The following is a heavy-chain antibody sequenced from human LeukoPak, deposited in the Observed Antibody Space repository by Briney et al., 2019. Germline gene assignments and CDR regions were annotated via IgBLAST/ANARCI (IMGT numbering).Heavy chain of an antibody. Sequence: SETLSLTCTVSGGSISTYYWSWIRQPPGKGLEWVGYIYYNERSNYNPSLKSRVTISVDTSKNQFSLKLSSVTAADTAVYYCARGPVVLRYFDWSSAAFDIWGQGTMVTVSS. CDR3: ARGPVVLRYFDWSSAAFDI. CDR2: IYYNERS. V-gene: IGHV4-59*01. CDR1: GGSISTYY. J-gene: IGHJ3*02. D-gene: IGHD3-9*01.